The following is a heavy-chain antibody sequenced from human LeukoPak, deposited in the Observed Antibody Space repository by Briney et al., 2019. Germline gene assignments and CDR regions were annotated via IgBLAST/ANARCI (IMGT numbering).Heavy chain of an antibody. CDR3: ARDGSYSSGLYYFDY. V-gene: IGHV4-4*02. J-gene: IGHJ4*02. D-gene: IGHD6-19*01. CDR1: GGSISSSNW. Sequence: SETLSLTCAVSGGSISSSNWWSWVRQPPGKGLEWIGEIYHSGSTNYDPSLKSRVTISVDKSKNQFSLKLSSVTAADTAVYYCARDGSYSSGLYYFDYWGQGTLVTVSS. CDR2: IYHSGST.